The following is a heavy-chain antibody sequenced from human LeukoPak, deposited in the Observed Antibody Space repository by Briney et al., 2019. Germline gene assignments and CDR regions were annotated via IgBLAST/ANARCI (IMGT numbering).Heavy chain of an antibody. CDR1: GFTFSSYW. CDR2: IKTDGSEK. CDR3: ASGLELDY. Sequence: GGSLRLSCAASGFTFSSYWMSWVRQAPGKGLEWVANIKTDGSEKYFVDSVKGRFTISRDNAKNSLYLQMNTLRAEDTAVYYCASGLELDYWGQGTLVTVSS. J-gene: IGHJ4*02. V-gene: IGHV3-7*01.